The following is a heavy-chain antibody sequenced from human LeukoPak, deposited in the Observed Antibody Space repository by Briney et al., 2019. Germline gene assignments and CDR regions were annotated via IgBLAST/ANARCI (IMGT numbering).Heavy chain of an antibody. Sequence: ASVKVSCKASGYTFTSYGISWVRQAPGQGLEWMGWISAYNGNTNYAQKLQGRVTMTTDTSTSTAYMELRSLRSDDTAVYYCARDTGRNDYVWGSYRSFDYWGQGTLVTVPS. V-gene: IGHV1-18*01. J-gene: IGHJ4*02. D-gene: IGHD3-16*02. CDR2: ISAYNGNT. CDR1: GYTFTSYG. CDR3: ARDTGRNDYVWGSYRSFDY.